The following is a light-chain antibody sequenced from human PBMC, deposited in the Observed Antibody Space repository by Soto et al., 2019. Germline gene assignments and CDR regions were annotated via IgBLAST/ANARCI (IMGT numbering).Light chain of an antibody. J-gene: IGLJ1*01. CDR1: SSNIGAGYD. CDR3: QSYDSSLSAHV. V-gene: IGLV1-40*01. Sequence: QSVLTQPPSVSGAPGQRVTISCTGNSSNIGAGYDAHWYQHLPGTAPKLLIYYNSNRPSGVPDRFSGSKSGTSASLAITGLQAEDEADYYCQSYDSSLSAHVFGTGTKLTVL. CDR2: YNS.